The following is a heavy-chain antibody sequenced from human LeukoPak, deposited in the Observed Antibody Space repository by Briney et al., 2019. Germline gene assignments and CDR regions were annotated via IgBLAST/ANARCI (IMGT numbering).Heavy chain of an antibody. V-gene: IGHV3-23*01. D-gene: IGHD3-22*01. Sequence: GSLRLSCAASGFTFSSYAMSWVRQAPGKGLEWVSAISGSGGSTYYADSVKGRFTISRDNSKNTLYLQMNSLRAEDTAVYYCANPDSSGYYYNYWSQGTLVTVSS. J-gene: IGHJ4*02. CDR1: GFTFSSYA. CDR3: ANPDSSGYYYNY. CDR2: ISGSGGST.